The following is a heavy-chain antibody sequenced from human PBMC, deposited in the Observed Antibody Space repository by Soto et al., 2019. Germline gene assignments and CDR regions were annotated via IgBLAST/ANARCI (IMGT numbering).Heavy chain of an antibody. V-gene: IGHV3-43*01. D-gene: IGHD5-12*01. CDR1: GFTFDDYT. CDR3: AKGLPQLDGYNLYYYYYGMDV. Sequence: GGSLRLSCAASGFTFDDYTMHWVRQAPGKGLEWVSLISWDGGSTYYADSVKGRFTISRDNSKNSLYLQMNSLRTEDTALYYCAKGLPQLDGYNLYYYYYGMDVWGQGTTVTVSS. J-gene: IGHJ6*02. CDR2: ISWDGGST.